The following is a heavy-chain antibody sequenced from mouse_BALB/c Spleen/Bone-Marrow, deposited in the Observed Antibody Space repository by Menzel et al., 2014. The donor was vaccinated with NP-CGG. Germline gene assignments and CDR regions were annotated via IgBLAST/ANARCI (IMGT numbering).Heavy chain of an antibody. V-gene: IGHV5-17*02. D-gene: IGHD1-1*01. CDR2: ISSGSSTI. CDR1: GFTFSSFG. Sequence: EVKLEESGGGLVQPGGSRKLSCAASGFTFSSFGMHWVRQAPEKGLEWVAYISSGSSTIYYADTVKGRFTISRDNPKNTLFLQRTSLRSEDTAMYYCARSGIGYYYGSNSYAMDYWGQGTSVTVSS. J-gene: IGHJ4*01. CDR3: ARSGIGYYYGSNSYAMDY.